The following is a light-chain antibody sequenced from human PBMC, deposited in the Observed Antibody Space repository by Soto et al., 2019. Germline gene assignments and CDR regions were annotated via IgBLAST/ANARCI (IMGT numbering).Light chain of an antibody. Sequence: QTVVTQPPSVSGAPGQRVTISCTGRSSNIGAGYDLHWYQQVPGTAPRLLIYGHTNRPSGVPDRFSGSNSGSTASLTISGLQAEDEADYYCCSYVGATTYVFGTGTKLTVL. V-gene: IGLV1-40*01. CDR3: CSYVGATTYV. CDR2: GHT. J-gene: IGLJ1*01. CDR1: SSNIGAGYD.